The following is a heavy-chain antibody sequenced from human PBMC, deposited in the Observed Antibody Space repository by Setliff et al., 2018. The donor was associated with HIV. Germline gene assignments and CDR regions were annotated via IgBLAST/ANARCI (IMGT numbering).Heavy chain of an antibody. D-gene: IGHD3-10*01. J-gene: IGHJ6*03. CDR1: GFSFSSYW. Sequence: PGGSLRLSCVVSGFSFSSYWMSWVRQAPGKGLEWVANIKQDGSEKNYVGSVKGRFTISRDNAKDSLYLQINSLRAEDTAVYYCARDHGYFGSGTYYRTLYYYYRDVWGKGTTVTVSS. CDR3: ARDHGYFGSGTYYRTLYYYYRDV. CDR2: IKQDGSEK. V-gene: IGHV3-7*03.